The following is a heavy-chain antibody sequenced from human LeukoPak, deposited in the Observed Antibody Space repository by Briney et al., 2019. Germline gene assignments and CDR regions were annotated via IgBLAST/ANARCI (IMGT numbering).Heavy chain of an antibody. CDR3: ASLPRIIAAAGTSLDY. D-gene: IGHD6-13*01. J-gene: IGHJ4*02. V-gene: IGHV3-30*04. Sequence: QPGRSLRLSCAASGFTFSSYAMHWVRQAPGKGLEWVAVISYDGSNKYYADSVKGRFTISRDNSKNTLYLQMNSLRAEDTAVYYCASLPRIIAAAGTSLDYWGQGTLVTVSS. CDR1: GFTFSSYA. CDR2: ISYDGSNK.